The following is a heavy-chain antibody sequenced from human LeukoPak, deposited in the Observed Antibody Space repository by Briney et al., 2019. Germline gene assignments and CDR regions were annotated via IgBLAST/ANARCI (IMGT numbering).Heavy chain of an antibody. V-gene: IGHV1-2*02. J-gene: IGHJ4*02. D-gene: IGHD5-18*01. CDR1: GYTFTGYY. CDR3: ARDGPDKGYSYADY. CDR2: INPNSGGT. Sequence: ASVKVSCKASGYTFTGYYMHWVRQAPGQGFEWMGWINPNSGGTNYAQKFQGRVTMTRDTSISTAYMELSRLRSDDTAVYYCARDGPDKGYSYADYWGQGTLVTVSS.